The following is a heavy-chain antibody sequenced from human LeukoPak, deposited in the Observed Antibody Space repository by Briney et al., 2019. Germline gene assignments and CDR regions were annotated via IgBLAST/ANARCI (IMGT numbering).Heavy chain of an antibody. Sequence: PGGSLRLSCAASGFTFSSYSMNWVRQAPGKGLEWVSYISSSSSTIYYADSVKGRFTISRDNAKNSLYLQMSSLRAEDTAVYYCARGLGYCTSTSCLRAAFDIWGQGTMVTVSS. D-gene: IGHD2-2*01. CDR1: GFTFSSYS. V-gene: IGHV3-48*01. CDR3: ARGLGYCTSTSCLRAAFDI. CDR2: ISSSSSTI. J-gene: IGHJ3*02.